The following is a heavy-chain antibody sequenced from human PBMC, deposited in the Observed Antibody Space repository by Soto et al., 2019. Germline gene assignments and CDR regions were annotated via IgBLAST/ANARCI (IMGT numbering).Heavy chain of an antibody. CDR2: INHSGST. Sequence: SETLSLTCAVYGGSFSGYYWSWIRQPPGKGLEWIGEINHSGSTNYNPSLKSRVTISVDTSKNQFSLKLSSVTAADTAAYYCARGWATMIVVAPDAFDIWGQGTMVTVSS. CDR1: GGSFSGYY. J-gene: IGHJ3*02. D-gene: IGHD3-22*01. CDR3: ARGWATMIVVAPDAFDI. V-gene: IGHV4-34*01.